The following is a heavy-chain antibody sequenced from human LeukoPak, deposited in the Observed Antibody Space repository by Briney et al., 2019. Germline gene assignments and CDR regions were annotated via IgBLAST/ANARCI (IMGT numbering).Heavy chain of an antibody. CDR2: IYYSGST. Sequence: SETLSLTSTVSGGSISSYYWSWIRQPPGKGLEWIGYIYYSGSTNYNPSLKSRVTISVDTSKNQFSLKLSSVTAADTAVYYCARSGSSGALYYFDYWGQGTLVTVSS. CDR1: GGSISSYY. D-gene: IGHD6-19*01. V-gene: IGHV4-59*01. J-gene: IGHJ4*02. CDR3: ARSGSSGALYYFDY.